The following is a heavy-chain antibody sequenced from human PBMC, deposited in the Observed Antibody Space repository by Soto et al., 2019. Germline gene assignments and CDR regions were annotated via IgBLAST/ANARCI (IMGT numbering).Heavy chain of an antibody. CDR2: INTGNGNT. V-gene: IGHV1-3*04. Sequence: QVQLVQSGAEVKKPGASVKVSCMASGYTFTGYALHWVRQAPGQRHDWMGWINTGNGNTKYSQKFQGRVTITRDTSASTAYMELTSLRSEDTAVYYCARGTSGSPNAAFDILGQGTMVTVSS. CDR1: GYTFTGYA. CDR3: ARGTSGSPNAAFDI. J-gene: IGHJ3*02. D-gene: IGHD3-10*01.